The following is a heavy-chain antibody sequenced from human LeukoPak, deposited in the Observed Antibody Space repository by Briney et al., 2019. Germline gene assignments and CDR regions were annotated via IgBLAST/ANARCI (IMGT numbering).Heavy chain of an antibody. CDR2: MNSDGSNT. CDR1: GFTFSSSW. V-gene: IGHV3-74*01. Sequence: GGSLRLSCAASGFTFSSSWMHWVRQAPGKGLVWVSRMNSDGSNTNYADSVKGRFSISRDNAKNTLYLQMNSLRAEDTAVYYCARDPGSGYFLWGQGTTVTVSS. J-gene: IGHJ6*02. CDR3: ARDPGSGYFL. D-gene: IGHD3-3*01.